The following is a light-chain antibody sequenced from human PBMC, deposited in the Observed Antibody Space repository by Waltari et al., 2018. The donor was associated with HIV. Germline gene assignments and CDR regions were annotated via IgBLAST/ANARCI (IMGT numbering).Light chain of an antibody. CDR2: LEGSGSY. Sequence: QPVLTQSSSASASLGSSVKLTCTLSSGHSSYIIAWHQQQPGKAPRYLMKLEGSGSYNKGGGVPDRFSGSSSGADRYLTISNRQSEDEADYYCETWDSNTRVFGGGTKLTVL. CDR1: SGHSSYI. J-gene: IGLJ3*02. CDR3: ETWDSNTRV. V-gene: IGLV4-60*03.